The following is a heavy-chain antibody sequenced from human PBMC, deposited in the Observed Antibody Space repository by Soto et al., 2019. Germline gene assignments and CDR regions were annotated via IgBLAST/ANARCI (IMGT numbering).Heavy chain of an antibody. CDR1: GVSFSDHA. V-gene: IGHV3-23*01. Sequence: PLGSLRLSCAATGVSFSDHAMTRVLQAPGKGLEWVSTISGGGGVTYYADSVKGRFIITRDNSKNTVNLQMSALRAEDTAFYYCAKVFGQLWLLAFEYWGQGALVTVSS. CDR2: ISGGGGVT. J-gene: IGHJ4*02. CDR3: AKVFGQLWLLAFEY. D-gene: IGHD5-18*01.